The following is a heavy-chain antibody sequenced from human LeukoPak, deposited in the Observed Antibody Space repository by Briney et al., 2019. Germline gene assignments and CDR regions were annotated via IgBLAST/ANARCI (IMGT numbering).Heavy chain of an antibody. CDR1: VYTFNAYY. D-gene: IGHD3-22*01. CDR3: ASEAFCASGNCYLQRVAS. CDR2: IDPKTGNT. Sequence: GASVTVSCKPSVYTFNAYYMHWVRQAPGQGLEWVGWIDPKTGNTRYAQKFQGRVTITRDTPIGTVYMELSSLKSDDTAVYYCASEAFCASGNCYLQRVASWGPGTLVTVSS. J-gene: IGHJ4*02. V-gene: IGHV1-2*02.